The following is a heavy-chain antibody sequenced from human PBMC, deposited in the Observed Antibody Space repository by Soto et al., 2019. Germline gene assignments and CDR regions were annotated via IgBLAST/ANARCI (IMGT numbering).Heavy chain of an antibody. Sequence: QEQLQESGPGLVKPSQTLSLTCTVSGGSMTSHDYYWRWIRQPPGKGLAWIGYIHNSGRTYYNPSLKRRLNLSSEPSKNQFSLTLNTVPAAETALYYCARGDVRCPFEIWGQGTMVTVSS. CDR3: ARGDVRCPFEI. V-gene: IGHV4-30-4*01. J-gene: IGHJ3*02. CDR2: IHNSGRT. CDR1: GGSMTSHDYY. D-gene: IGHD3-10*02.